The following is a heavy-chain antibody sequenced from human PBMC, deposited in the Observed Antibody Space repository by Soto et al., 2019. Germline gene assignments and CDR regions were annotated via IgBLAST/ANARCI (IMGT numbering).Heavy chain of an antibody. J-gene: IGHJ6*03. Sequence: EVQLVESGGSLVKPGRSLRLSCAASGFTFSNAWMSWVRQAPGKGLEWVGRIKSKTDGGTTDYAAPVKGRFTISRDDSKNTLYLQMNSLKTEDTAVYYCTTVSYDFWSGYYKGLYYMDVWGKWTTVTVSS. CDR1: GFTFSNAW. CDR2: IKSKTDGGTT. CDR3: TTVSYDFWSGYYKGLYYMDV. V-gene: IGHV3-15*01. D-gene: IGHD3-3*01.